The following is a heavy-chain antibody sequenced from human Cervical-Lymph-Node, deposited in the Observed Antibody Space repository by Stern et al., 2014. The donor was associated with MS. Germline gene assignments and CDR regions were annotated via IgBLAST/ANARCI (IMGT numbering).Heavy chain of an antibody. J-gene: IGHJ6*02. CDR1: GYSISSGYY. CDR3: ARDGNVLRYFDWSNDAYYYYGMDV. V-gene: IGHV4-38-2*02. Sequence: QLQLQESGPGLVKPSETLSLTCTVSGYSISSGYYWGWIRQPPGKGLEWIGSIYHSGSTYYNPSLKSRVTISVDTSKNQFSLKLISVTAADTAVYYCARDGNVLRYFDWSNDAYYYYGMDVWGQGTTVTVSS. D-gene: IGHD3-9*01. CDR2: IYHSGST.